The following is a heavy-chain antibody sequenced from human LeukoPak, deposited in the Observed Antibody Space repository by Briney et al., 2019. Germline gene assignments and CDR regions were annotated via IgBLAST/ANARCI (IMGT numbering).Heavy chain of an antibody. V-gene: IGHV3-30*18. J-gene: IGHJ1*01. D-gene: IGHD6-13*01. CDR2: ISYDGSNK. CDR3: AKDPGSSHQH. Sequence: GGSLRLSCAASGFTFSSYGMHWVRQAPGKGLEWVAVISYDGSNKYYADSVKGRFTISRDNSKNTLYLQMNSLRAEDTAVYYCAKDPGSSHQHWGQGTLVTVSS. CDR1: GFTFSSYG.